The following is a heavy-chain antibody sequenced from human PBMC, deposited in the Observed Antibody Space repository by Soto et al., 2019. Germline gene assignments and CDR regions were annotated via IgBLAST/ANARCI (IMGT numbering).Heavy chain of an antibody. CDR1: GYTFTSYG. V-gene: IGHV1-18*01. CDR2: ISAYNGNT. D-gene: IGHD6-13*01. CDR3: ALYSSSWYFDY. J-gene: IGHJ4*02. Sequence: ASVKVSCKASGYTFTSYGISWVRQAPGQGLEWMGWISAYNGNTNYAQELQGRVTMTTDTSTSTAYMELRSLRSDDTAVYYCALYSSSWYFDYWGQGTLVTVSS.